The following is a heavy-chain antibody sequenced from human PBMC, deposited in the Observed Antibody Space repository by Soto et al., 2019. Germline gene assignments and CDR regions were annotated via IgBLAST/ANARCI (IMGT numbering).Heavy chain of an antibody. Sequence: ASETLSLTCVVSGGSISNNNWWTWVRQPPGKGLEWIAGIYHSGATNYNPSLRSRVTLSVDKSNNQVSLRLNSVTAADTAVYYCAKTLTIFGVGYPFDYWGQGTLVTVSS. CDR3: AKTLTIFGVGYPFDY. CDR2: IYHSGAT. V-gene: IGHV4-4*02. J-gene: IGHJ4*02. CDR1: GGSISNNNW. D-gene: IGHD3-3*01.